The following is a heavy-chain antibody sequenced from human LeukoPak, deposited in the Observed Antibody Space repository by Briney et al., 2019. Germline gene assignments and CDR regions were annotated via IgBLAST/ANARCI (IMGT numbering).Heavy chain of an antibody. CDR1: GGSISSSSYY. J-gene: IGHJ4*02. CDR2: INHSGST. D-gene: IGHD3-22*01. Sequence: SETLSLTCTVSGGSISSSSYYWSWIRQPPGKGLEWIGEINHSGSTNYNPSLKSRVTISVDTSKNQFSLKLSSVTAADTAVYYCARRSLYYYDSSGYYGYWGQGTLVTVSS. CDR3: ARRSLYYYDSSGYYGY. V-gene: IGHV4-39*07.